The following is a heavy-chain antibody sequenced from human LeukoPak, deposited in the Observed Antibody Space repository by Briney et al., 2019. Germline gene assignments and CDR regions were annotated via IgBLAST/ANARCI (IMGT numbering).Heavy chain of an antibody. Sequence: PGGSLRLSCAASGFTFSSYAMSWVRQAPGKGLEWVSAISGSGGSTYYADFVKGRFTISRDNSKNTLYLQMNSLRAEDTAVYYCAKDSHYDSSGYYFQPDAFDIWGQGTMVTVSS. D-gene: IGHD3-22*01. J-gene: IGHJ3*02. V-gene: IGHV3-23*01. CDR2: ISGSGGST. CDR1: GFTFSSYA. CDR3: AKDSHYDSSGYYFQPDAFDI.